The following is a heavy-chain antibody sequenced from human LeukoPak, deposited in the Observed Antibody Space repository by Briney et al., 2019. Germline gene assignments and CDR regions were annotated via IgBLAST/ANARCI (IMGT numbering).Heavy chain of an antibody. CDR3: ARADSSGWHIFDY. J-gene: IGHJ4*02. D-gene: IGHD6-19*01. CDR2: IYYSGST. Sequence: SETLSLTCTVSGGSISTYYWSWIRQSPGKGLECIGYIYYSGSTYYNPSLKSRVTISVDTSKNQFSLKLSSVTAADTAVYYCARADSSGWHIFDYWGQGTLVTVSS. V-gene: IGHV4-59*12. CDR1: GGSISTYY.